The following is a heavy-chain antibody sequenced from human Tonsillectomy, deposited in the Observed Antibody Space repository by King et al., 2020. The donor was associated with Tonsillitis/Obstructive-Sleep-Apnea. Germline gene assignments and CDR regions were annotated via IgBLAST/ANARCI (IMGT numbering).Heavy chain of an antibody. J-gene: IGHJ6*02. CDR3: ARHGFIAGYHVPYYGVDV. D-gene: IGHD2-2*01. CDR2: IYYSGST. V-gene: IGHV4-59*08. CDR1: GGSISSYY. Sequence: QLQESGPGLVKPSENLYLTCTVSGGSISSYYWSWIRQPPGKGLEWIGYIYYSGSTNYSPSLKSRVTISVDTSKKQFSLKLSSVTDADTAVYYCARHGFIAGYHVPYYGVDVWGQGTTVTVSS.